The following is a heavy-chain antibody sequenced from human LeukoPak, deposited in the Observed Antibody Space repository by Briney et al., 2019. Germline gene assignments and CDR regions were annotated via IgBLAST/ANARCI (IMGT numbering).Heavy chain of an antibody. J-gene: IGHJ4*02. CDR3: TRDRSWEDYYDSSGPPVDY. D-gene: IGHD3-22*01. CDR2: ISGSGGST. V-gene: IGHV3-23*01. Sequence: GGSLRLSCAASGFTFSSYAMSWVRQAPGKGLEWVSAISGSGGSTYYADSVKGRFTISRDNAKNSLYLQMNSLRAEDTAVYYCTRDRSWEDYYDSSGPPVDYWGQGTLVTVSS. CDR1: GFTFSSYA.